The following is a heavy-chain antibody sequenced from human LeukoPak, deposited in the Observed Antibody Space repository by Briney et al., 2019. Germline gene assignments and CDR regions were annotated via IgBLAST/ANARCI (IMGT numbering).Heavy chain of an antibody. CDR2: IWPDGSTK. CDR1: GFTFKNYG. CDR3: ARESGSRGDFDY. V-gene: IGHV3-33*01. Sequence: GGSLRLSCAAPGFTFKNYGMHWVRQAPGKGLEWVAVIWPDGSTKYYADSVKGRLAISRDNAKNTLYLQMDSLRVDDTAVYYCARESGSRGDFDYWGQGTLVTVSS. D-gene: IGHD1-26*01. J-gene: IGHJ4*02.